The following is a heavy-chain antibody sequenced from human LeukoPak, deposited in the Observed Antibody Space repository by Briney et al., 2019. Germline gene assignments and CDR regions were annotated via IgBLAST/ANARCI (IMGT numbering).Heavy chain of an antibody. Sequence: GGSLRLSCAASGFTFSDYYMSWIRQAPGKGLEWVSYISSSSSTIYYAGSVKGRFTISRDNAKNSLYLQMNSLRAEDTAVYYCAREGVRGSSNHFDYWGQGTLVTVSS. CDR2: ISSSSSTI. V-gene: IGHV3-11*04. D-gene: IGHD1-26*01. J-gene: IGHJ4*02. CDR3: AREGVRGSSNHFDY. CDR1: GFTFSDYY.